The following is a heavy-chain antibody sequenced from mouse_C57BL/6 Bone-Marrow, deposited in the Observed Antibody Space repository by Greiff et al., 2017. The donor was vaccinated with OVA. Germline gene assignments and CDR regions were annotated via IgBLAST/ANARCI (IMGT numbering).Heavy chain of an antibody. D-gene: IGHD1-1*01. V-gene: IGHV1-75*01. CDR3: ARRDYYYGSSSY. CDR1: GYTFTDYY. Sequence: QVQLKESGPELVKPGASVKISCKASGYTFTDYYINWVKQRPGQGLEWIGWIFPGSGSTYYNEKFKGKATLTVDKSSSTAYMLLSSLTSEDSAVYFCARRDYYYGSSSYWGQGTTLTVSS. J-gene: IGHJ2*01. CDR2: IFPGSGST.